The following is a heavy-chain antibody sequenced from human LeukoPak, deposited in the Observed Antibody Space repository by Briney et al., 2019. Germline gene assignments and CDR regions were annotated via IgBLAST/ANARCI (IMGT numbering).Heavy chain of an antibody. CDR2: INTDGSST. D-gene: IGHD3-3*01. Sequence: GGSLRLSCAASGFTFRSYSMNWVRQAPGKGLVWVSRINTDGSSTAYADSAKGRFTISRGNAKNTLYLQMNSLRAEDTAVYFCARGDPDYDLDYWGQGTLVTVSS. CDR1: GFTFRSYS. CDR3: ARGDPDYDLDY. V-gene: IGHV3-74*01. J-gene: IGHJ4*02.